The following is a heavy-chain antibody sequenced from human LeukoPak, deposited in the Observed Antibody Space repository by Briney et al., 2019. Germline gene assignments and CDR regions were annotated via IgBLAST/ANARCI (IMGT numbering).Heavy chain of an antibody. J-gene: IGHJ4*02. CDR1: GYTFTGYY. Sequence: VKVSCKASGYTFTGYYMRWVRQAPGQGLEWMGWINPNSGGTNYAQKFQGRVTMTRDTSISTAYMELSRLRSDDTAVYNCARDLRWELLGGTGFDYWGQGTLVTVSS. CDR3: ARDLRWELLGGTGFDY. CDR2: INPNSGGT. V-gene: IGHV1-2*02. D-gene: IGHD1-26*01.